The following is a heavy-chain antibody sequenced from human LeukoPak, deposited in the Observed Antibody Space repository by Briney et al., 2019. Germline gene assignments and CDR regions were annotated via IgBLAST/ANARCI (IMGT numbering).Heavy chain of an antibody. Sequence: GGSLRLSCAASGFTFSSYSMNWVRQAPGKGLEWVSSISSSSSYIYYADSVKGRFTISRDNAKNSLYLQMNSLRAEDTAVYYCARGRLAAARYRFDYWGQGTLVTVSS. CDR3: ARGRLAAARYRFDY. CDR2: ISSSSSYI. CDR1: GFTFSSYS. V-gene: IGHV3-21*01. J-gene: IGHJ4*02. D-gene: IGHD6-13*01.